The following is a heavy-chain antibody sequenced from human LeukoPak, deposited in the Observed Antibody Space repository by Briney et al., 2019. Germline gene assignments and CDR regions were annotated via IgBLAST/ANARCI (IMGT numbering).Heavy chain of an antibody. D-gene: IGHD6-19*01. CDR2: INPSGGST. CDR3: ARARAGAGLDY. Sequence: APVKVSCKASGYTFTSYYMHWVRQAPGQGLEWMGIINPSGGSTSYAQKFQGRVTMTRDTSTSTVYMELSSLRSEDTAVYYCARARAGAGLDYWGQGTLVTVSS. V-gene: IGHV1-46*01. J-gene: IGHJ4*02. CDR1: GYTFTSYY.